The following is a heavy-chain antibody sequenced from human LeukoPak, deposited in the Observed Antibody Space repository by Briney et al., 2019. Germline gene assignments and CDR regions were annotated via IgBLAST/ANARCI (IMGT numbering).Heavy chain of an antibody. CDR3: ARGPAIPSGYSYGYFDY. J-gene: IGHJ4*02. V-gene: IGHV4-34*01. Sequence: SETLSLTCAVYGGSFSGYYWSWIRQPPGKGLEWIGEINHSGSTNYNPSLKSRVTISVDTSKNQFSLKLSSVTAADTAVYYCARGPAIPSGYSYGYFDYWGQGTLVTVSS. CDR2: INHSGST. CDR1: GGSFSGYY. D-gene: IGHD5-18*01.